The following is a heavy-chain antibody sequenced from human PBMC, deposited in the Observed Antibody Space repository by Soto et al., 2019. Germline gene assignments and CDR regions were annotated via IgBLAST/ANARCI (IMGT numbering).Heavy chain of an antibody. J-gene: IGHJ6*02. D-gene: IGHD6-6*01. CDR1: GDIVSSNSAA. CDR3: ARGAYSSSSWYYSYGMDV. CDR2: TYYRSKWYN. V-gene: IGHV6-1*01. Sequence: PSQTLSLTCVFSGDIVSSNSAAWNWIRQSPSRGLEWLGRTYYRSKWYNDYAVSVKSRITINPDTSKNQFSLQPNSVTPEDTAVYYCARGAYSSSSWYYSYGMDVWGQGTTVTVSS.